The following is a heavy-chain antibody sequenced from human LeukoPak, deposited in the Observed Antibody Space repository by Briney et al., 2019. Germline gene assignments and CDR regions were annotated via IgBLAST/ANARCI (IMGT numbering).Heavy chain of an antibody. V-gene: IGHV1-46*03. Sequence: GASVKVSCKASGYTFTSYYMHWVRQAPGQGLEWMGIINPSGGSTSYAQKFQGRVTMTRDTSTSTVYMEPSSLRSEDTAVYYCAREANQDSAGTGTDYWGQGTLVTVSS. CDR3: AREANQDSAGTGTDY. CDR1: GYTFTSYY. J-gene: IGHJ4*02. D-gene: IGHD4/OR15-4a*01. CDR2: INPSGGST.